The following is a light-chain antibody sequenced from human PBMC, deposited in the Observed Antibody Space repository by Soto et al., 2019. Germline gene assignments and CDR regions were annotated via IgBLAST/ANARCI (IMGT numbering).Light chain of an antibody. V-gene: IGLV2-14*01. CDR3: CSFSTSGTHV. CDR1: PNDIGTYNY. J-gene: IGLJ1*01. Sequence: QSVLTQPASVSGSPGQSITVSCTETPNDIGTYNYVSWHQQHPGKAPKIIIYDVNNRPSGVSSRFSGSKSGNTASLTISGLQAEDEADYYCCSFSTSGTHVFGTGTKVTVL. CDR2: DVN.